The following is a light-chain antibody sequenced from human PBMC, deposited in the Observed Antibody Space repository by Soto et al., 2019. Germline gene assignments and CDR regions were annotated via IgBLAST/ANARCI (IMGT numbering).Light chain of an antibody. CDR1: QSISSY. CDR3: QKYNSYSWK. J-gene: IGKJ1*01. V-gene: IGKV1-5*01. Sequence: IQITHAPSSLYQSVLDRVSLTLLASQSISSYLNWYQQIPGKAPKLLIYDASSLESGVPSRFSGSGSGTEFTLTISSLQPDDFATYYCQKYNSYSWKCGKGTKGAIK. CDR2: DAS.